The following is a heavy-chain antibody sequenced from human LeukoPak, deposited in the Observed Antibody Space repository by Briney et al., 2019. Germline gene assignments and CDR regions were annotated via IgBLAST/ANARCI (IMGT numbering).Heavy chain of an antibody. Sequence: GASVKVSCKASGYTFTSYDINWVRQATGQGLEWMGWMNPNSGNTGYAQKFQGRVTMTRNTSISTAYMELSSPRSEDTAVYYCARAKQWLKAQDYWGQGTLVTVSS. CDR3: ARAKQWLKAQDY. D-gene: IGHD6-19*01. J-gene: IGHJ4*02. CDR1: GYTFTSYD. CDR2: MNPNSGNT. V-gene: IGHV1-8*01.